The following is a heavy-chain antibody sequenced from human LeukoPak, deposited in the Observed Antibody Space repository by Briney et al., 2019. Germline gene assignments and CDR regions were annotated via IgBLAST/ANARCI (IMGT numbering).Heavy chain of an antibody. CDR3: ARARWGPHFEDY. D-gene: IGHD3-9*01. CDR1: GGTFSSYA. Sequence: ASVKVSCKASGGTFSSYAISWVRQAPGQGLEWMGRIIPIFGTANYAQKFQGRVTITTDESTSTAYMELSSLRSEDTAVYYCARARWGPHFEDYWGQGTLVTVSS. V-gene: IGHV1-69*05. J-gene: IGHJ4*02. CDR2: IIPIFGTA.